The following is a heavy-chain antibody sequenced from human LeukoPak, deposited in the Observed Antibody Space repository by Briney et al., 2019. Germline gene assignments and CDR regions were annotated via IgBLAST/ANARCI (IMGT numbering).Heavy chain of an antibody. J-gene: IGHJ4*02. CDR3: AKDRGYGDYAFDY. CDR1: GFTFSSYG. D-gene: IGHD4-17*01. V-gene: IGHV3-30*18. CDR2: ISYDGSNK. Sequence: PGGSLRLSCAASGFTFSSYGMHWVRQAPGKGLEWVAVISYDGSNKYYADSVKGRFTISRDNSKNTLYLQMNSLRAEDTAVYYCAKDRGYGDYAFDYWGQGTLVTVSS.